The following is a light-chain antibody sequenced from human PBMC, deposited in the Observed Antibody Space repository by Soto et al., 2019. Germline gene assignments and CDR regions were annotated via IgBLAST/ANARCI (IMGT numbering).Light chain of an antibody. CDR3: QQYNTYWT. Sequence: DIQMTQSPSTLSASIGDRVTITCRASQSISSWLAWYQQKPGKAPKLLIYKASILESGVPSRFSGSGSGTEFTLTISSLQPKDFATYYCQQYNTYWTFGQGTKVEIK. CDR2: KAS. V-gene: IGKV1-5*03. CDR1: QSISSW. J-gene: IGKJ1*01.